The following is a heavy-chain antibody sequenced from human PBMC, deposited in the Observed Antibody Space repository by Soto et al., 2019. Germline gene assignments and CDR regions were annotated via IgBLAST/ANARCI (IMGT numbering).Heavy chain of an antibody. J-gene: IGHJ4*02. Sequence: QVHLVESGGDLVKDGGSLRRSCAASGFTLGDNDMTWIRQAPGKGLEWISLITTDGDVHYADSVKGRFSISRDTAKTSLFLQMSSLRVDDTAVYYCARVTGTIDYWGQGVLVTVSS. CDR1: GFTLGDND. CDR2: ITTDGDV. D-gene: IGHD1-1*01. V-gene: IGHV3-11*01. CDR3: ARVTGTIDY.